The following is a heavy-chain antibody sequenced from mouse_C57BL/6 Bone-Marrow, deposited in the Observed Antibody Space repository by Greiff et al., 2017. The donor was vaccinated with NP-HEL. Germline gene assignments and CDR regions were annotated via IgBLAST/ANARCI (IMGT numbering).Heavy chain of an antibody. CDR3: ASYYGSSYYGYFEV. D-gene: IGHD1-1*01. Sequence: VQVVESGPGLVAPSQSLSITCTVSGFSLTSYGVSWVRQPPGKGLEWLGGIWGDGSTTYHSALISRMGISTDNSNSQVFFKLHSLQTDDTATDYCASYYGSSYYGYFEVRGTGTTVTVAS. CDR2: IWGDGST. V-gene: IGHV2-3*01. CDR1: GFSLTSYG. J-gene: IGHJ1*03.